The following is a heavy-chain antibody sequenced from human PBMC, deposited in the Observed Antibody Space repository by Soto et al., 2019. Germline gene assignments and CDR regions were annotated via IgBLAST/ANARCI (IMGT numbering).Heavy chain of an antibody. CDR1: GFTFSNAW. CDR3: TTDPYYYDSSGYQPRYDY. J-gene: IGHJ4*02. Sequence: EVQLVESGGGLVKPGGSLRLSCAASGFTFSNAWMNWVRQAPGKGLEWVGRIKSKTDGGTTDYAAPVKGRFTISRDDSKNTLYLQMNSLKTADTAVYYCTTDPYYYDSSGYQPRYDYWGQGTLVTVSS. V-gene: IGHV3-15*07. D-gene: IGHD3-22*01. CDR2: IKSKTDGGTT.